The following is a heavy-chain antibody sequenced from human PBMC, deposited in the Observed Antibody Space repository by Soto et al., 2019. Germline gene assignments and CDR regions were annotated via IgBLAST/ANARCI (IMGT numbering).Heavy chain of an antibody. CDR1: GGSISSDY. D-gene: IGHD3-16*01. V-gene: IGHV4-59*01. Sequence: SETPSLTCTVSGGSISSDYWSWIRQPPGKGLEWIGYIYYSGSTNYNPSLKSRVTISVDTSKNQFSLKLSSVTAADTAVYYCARDCLVRGGFDIWGQRTLVTVPS. CDR3: ARDCLVRGGFDI. CDR2: IYYSGST. J-gene: IGHJ3*02.